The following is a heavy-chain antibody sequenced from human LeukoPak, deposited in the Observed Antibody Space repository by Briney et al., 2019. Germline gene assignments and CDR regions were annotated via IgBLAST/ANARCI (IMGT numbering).Heavy chain of an antibody. CDR3: AKDMVSILSGFDI. D-gene: IGHD2-15*01. V-gene: IGHV3-9*01. Sequence: GGSLRLSCAASGFTFGDYAMHWVRQAPGKGLEWVSGISWNSGSICYADSVKGRFTISRDNAKNSLYLQMNSLRAEDTALYYCAKDMVSILSGFDIWGQGTMVTVSS. CDR1: GFTFGDYA. J-gene: IGHJ3*02. CDR2: ISWNSGSI.